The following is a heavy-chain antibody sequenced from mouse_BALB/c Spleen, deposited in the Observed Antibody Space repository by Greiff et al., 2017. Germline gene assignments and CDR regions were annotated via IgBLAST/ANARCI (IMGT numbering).Heavy chain of an antibody. V-gene: IGHV1S34*01. CDR1: GYSFTGYY. CDR2: ISCYNGAT. D-gene: IGHD1-2*01. J-gene: IGHJ3*01. Sequence: LVKPGASVKISCKASGYSFTGYYMHWVKQSHGKSLEWIGYISCYNGATSYNQKFKGKATFTVDTSSSTAYMQFNSLTSEDSAVYYCARSGTTAAWFAYWGQGTLVTVSA. CDR3: ARSGTTAAWFAY.